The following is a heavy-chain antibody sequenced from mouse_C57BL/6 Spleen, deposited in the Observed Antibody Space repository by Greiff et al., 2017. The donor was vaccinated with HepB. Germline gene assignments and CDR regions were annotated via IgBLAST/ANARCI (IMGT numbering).Heavy chain of an antibody. J-gene: IGHJ3*01. CDR2: ISYDGSN. CDR1: GYSITSGYY. CDR3: ASDRDYYGSSPFAY. Sequence: EVQVVESGPGLVKPSQSLSLTCSVTGYSITSGYYWNWIRQFPGNKLEWMGYISYDGSNNYNPSLKNRISITRETSKNQFFLTLNSVTTEDTATYYCASDRDYYGSSPFAYWGQGTLVTVSA. V-gene: IGHV3-6*01. D-gene: IGHD1-1*01.